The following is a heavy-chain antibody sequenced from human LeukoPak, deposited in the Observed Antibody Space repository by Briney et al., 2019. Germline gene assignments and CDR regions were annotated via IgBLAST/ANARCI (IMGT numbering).Heavy chain of an antibody. CDR1: GFTFSSYA. V-gene: IGHV3-23*01. Sequence: GGSLRLSCAASGFTFSSYAMSWVRQAPGRGLEWVSTISGSGGSTYFADSVKGRFTISRDTSKNTVFLQMNSLRAEDKAGYYCAKERVGYRNSSFGHWGQRTLVTVSS. J-gene: IGHJ4*02. CDR3: AKERVGYRNSSFGH. D-gene: IGHD6-6*01. CDR2: ISGSGGST.